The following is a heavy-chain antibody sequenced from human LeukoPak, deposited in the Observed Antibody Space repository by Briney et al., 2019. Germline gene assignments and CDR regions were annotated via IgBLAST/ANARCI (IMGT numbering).Heavy chain of an antibody. CDR1: GYTFTGYY. V-gene: IGHV1-46*01. Sequence: ASVKVSCKASGYTFTGYYMHGVRQAPGQGLEWMGIINPSDGSTTYAQKFQGRVTMTRDMATSTVYMELSSLRSEDTAVYYCARDSRPIYQQMVRGPGAFDIWGQGTMVTVSS. CDR2: INPSDGST. D-gene: IGHD3-10*01. CDR3: ARDSRPIYQQMVRGPGAFDI. J-gene: IGHJ3*02.